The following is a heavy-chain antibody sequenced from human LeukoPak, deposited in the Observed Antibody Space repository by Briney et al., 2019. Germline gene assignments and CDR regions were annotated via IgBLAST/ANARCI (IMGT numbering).Heavy chain of an antibody. J-gene: IGHJ5*02. CDR3: ARGSDGFDWLENWFDP. CDR2: INHSGST. Sequence: PSETLSLTCAVYGGSFSGYYWSWIRQPPGKELEWIGEINHSGSTNYNPSLKSRVTISVDTSKNQFSLKLSSVTAADTAVYYCARGSDGFDWLENWFDPWGQGTLVTVSS. V-gene: IGHV4-34*01. CDR1: GGSFSGYY. D-gene: IGHD3-9*01.